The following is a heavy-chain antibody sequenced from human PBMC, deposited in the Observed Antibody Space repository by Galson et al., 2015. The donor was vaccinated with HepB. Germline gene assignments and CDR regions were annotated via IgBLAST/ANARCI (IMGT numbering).Heavy chain of an antibody. CDR3: ARGFRDYDSSGYGYFDY. V-gene: IGHV1-69*13. CDR1: GGTFSSYT. D-gene: IGHD3-22*01. Sequence: SVKVSCKASGGTFSSYTISWVRQAPGQGLEWMGGIIPIFGTANYAQKFQGRVTITADESTSTAYMELSSLRSEDTAVYYCARGFRDYDSSGYGYFDYWGQGTLVTVSS. CDR2: IIPIFGTA. J-gene: IGHJ4*02.